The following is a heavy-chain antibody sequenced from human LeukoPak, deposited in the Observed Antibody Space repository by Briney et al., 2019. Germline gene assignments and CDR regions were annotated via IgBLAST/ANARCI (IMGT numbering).Heavy chain of an antibody. CDR3: AKDLSVSMVRGVRVHYYYMDV. J-gene: IGHJ6*03. V-gene: IGHV3-53*01. CDR2: IYSGGST. D-gene: IGHD3-10*01. Sequence: GGSLRLSCAASGFTVSSNYMSWVRQAPGKGLEWVSVIYSGGSTYYADSVKGRFTISRDNSKNTLYLQMNSLRAEDTAVYYCAKDLSVSMVRGVRVHYYYMDVWGKGTTVTVSS. CDR1: GFTVSSNY.